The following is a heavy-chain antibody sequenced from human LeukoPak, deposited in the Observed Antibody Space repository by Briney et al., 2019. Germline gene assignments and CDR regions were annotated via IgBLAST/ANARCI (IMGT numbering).Heavy chain of an antibody. V-gene: IGHV3-23*01. CDR1: GFTFSSYA. CDR3: ARATFYGDYGQGGAFDI. Sequence: GGSLRLSCAASGFTFSSYAMSWVRQAPGKGLEWVSAISGSGGSTYYADSVKGRFTISRDNSKNTLYLQMNSLRAEDTAVYYCARATFYGDYGQGGAFDIWGQGTMVTVSS. CDR2: ISGSGGST. J-gene: IGHJ3*02. D-gene: IGHD4-17*01.